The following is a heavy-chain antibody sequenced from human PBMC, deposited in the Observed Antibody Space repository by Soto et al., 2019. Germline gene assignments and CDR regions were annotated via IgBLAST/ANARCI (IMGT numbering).Heavy chain of an antibody. V-gene: IGHV1-3*01. CDR2: INAGNGNT. J-gene: IGHJ4*02. CDR3: ARGSLQSALAY. D-gene: IGHD4-4*01. Sequence: ASVKVSCKASGYTFTSYAMHWVRQAPGQRLEWMGWINAGNGNTKYSQKFQGRVTITRDTSASTAYMELSSLRSEDTAVYYCARGSLQSALAYWGQGTLVTVSS. CDR1: GYTFTSYA.